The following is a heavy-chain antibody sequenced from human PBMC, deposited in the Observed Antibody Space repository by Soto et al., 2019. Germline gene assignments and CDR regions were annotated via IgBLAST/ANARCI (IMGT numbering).Heavy chain of an antibody. CDR3: ARGNCSSPNCYSFSGYYGMDV. CDR2: IYTSGST. V-gene: IGHV4-4*07. Sequence: SETLSLTCTVPGGSTSSYYRSWIRQPAGKGLEWIGRIYTSGSTNYNPSRKSRVTMSLDTSKNQFSLKLTSVTAADTALYYCARGNCSSPNCYSFSGYYGMDVWGQGTTVTVSS. D-gene: IGHD2-2*01. J-gene: IGHJ6*02. CDR1: GGSTSSYY.